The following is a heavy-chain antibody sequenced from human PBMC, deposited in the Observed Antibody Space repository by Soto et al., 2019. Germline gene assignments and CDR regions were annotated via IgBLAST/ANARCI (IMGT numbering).Heavy chain of an antibody. Sequence: SVKVSCKASGGTFSSYTISWVRQAPGQGLECMARIIPILGIANYAQKFQGRVTITADKSTSTAYMELSSLRSEDTAVYYCASPGTMWGGWADNWFEPWGQGTMVTVSS. CDR1: GGTFSSYT. CDR2: IIPILGIA. CDR3: ASPGTMWGGWADNWFEP. V-gene: IGHV1-69*02. J-gene: IGHJ5*02. D-gene: IGHD3-10*02.